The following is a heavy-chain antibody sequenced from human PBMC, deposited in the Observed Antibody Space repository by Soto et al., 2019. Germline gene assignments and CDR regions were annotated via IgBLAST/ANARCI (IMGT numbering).Heavy chain of an antibody. CDR1: GFTFSSYW. D-gene: IGHD3-3*01. J-gene: IGHJ4*02. CDR2: IHGDGSTT. Sequence: XGSLRLSCAASGFTFSSYWMHWVRQAPGKWLVWVSHIHGDGSTTSYADSVKGRFTISRDNAKNVLYLQMNSLIAEDTAVYYCARFTGFWSAIEYWGLGTLVTVSS. V-gene: IGHV3-74*01. CDR3: ARFTGFWSAIEY.